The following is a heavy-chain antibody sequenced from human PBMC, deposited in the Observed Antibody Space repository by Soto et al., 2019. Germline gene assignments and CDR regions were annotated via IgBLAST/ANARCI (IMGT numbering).Heavy chain of an antibody. Sequence: SSAASGFTFSSYAMSWVRQAPGKGLEWVSAISGSGGSTYYADSVKGRFTISRDNSKNTLYLQMNTLRAEDTAVYYCAKGIGARPGGYDYYKGMDVWGQGTTVTVS. CDR2: ISGSGGST. CDR1: GFTFSSYA. V-gene: IGHV3-23*01. D-gene: IGHD6-6*01. J-gene: IGHJ6*02. CDR3: AKGIGARPGGYDYYKGMDV.